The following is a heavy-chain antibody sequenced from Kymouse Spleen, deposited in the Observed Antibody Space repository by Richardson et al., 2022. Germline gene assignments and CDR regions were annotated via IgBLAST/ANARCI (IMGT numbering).Heavy chain of an antibody. J-gene: IGHJ6*02. D-gene: IGHD2-15*01. Sequence: QVQLQQWGAGLLKPSETLSLTCAVYGGSFSGYYWSWIRQPPGKGLEWIGEINHSGSTNYNPSLKSRVTISVDTSKNQFSLKLSSVTAADTAVYYCARDIVVVVAAWDGMDVWGQGTTVTVSS. CDR2: INHSGST. V-gene: IGHV4-34*01. CDR1: GGSFSGYY. CDR3: ARDIVVVVAAWDGMDV.